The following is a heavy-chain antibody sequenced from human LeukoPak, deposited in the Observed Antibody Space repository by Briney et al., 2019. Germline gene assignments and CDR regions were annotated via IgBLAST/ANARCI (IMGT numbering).Heavy chain of an antibody. CDR1: GFTFSSYA. Sequence: PGGPLRLSCAASGFTFSSYAMRWLRQAPGKGLEWVSAISGSGGSTYYADHVKGRFTISRDNSKNTLYLQMNALRAEDTAVYYCAKDVIAVAGTTYWGQGTLVTVSS. CDR2: ISGSGGST. V-gene: IGHV3-23*01. CDR3: AKDVIAVAGTTY. D-gene: IGHD6-19*01. J-gene: IGHJ4*02.